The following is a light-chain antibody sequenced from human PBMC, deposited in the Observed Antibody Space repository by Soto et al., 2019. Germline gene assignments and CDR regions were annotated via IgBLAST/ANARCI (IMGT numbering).Light chain of an antibody. V-gene: IGKV2D-29*01. CDR3: LQTTQFPWT. Sequence: DIVMTQSPLSLSVTPGQPASISCKSSQSLLNSGGKTYFYWYLQKPGQPPQLLIYEVFNRFSGVPDRVSGSGSGTDFTLNISRVEAEDVGFYYCLQTTQFPWTVGQGTKVQIK. CDR2: EVF. J-gene: IGKJ1*01. CDR1: QSLLNSGGKTY.